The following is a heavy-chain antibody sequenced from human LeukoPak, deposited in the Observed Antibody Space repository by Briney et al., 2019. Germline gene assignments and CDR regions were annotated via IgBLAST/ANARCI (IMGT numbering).Heavy chain of an antibody. Sequence: GSLRLSCAASGFTFSSYGMHWVRQAPGKGLEWVAFIRYDGSNKYYADSVKGRFTISRDNSKNTLYLQMNSLRAEDTAVYYCAKDPSFRPGYFDYWGQGTLVTVSS. J-gene: IGHJ4*02. CDR1: GFTFSSYG. CDR3: AKDPSFRPGYFDY. CDR2: IRYDGSNK. V-gene: IGHV3-30*02.